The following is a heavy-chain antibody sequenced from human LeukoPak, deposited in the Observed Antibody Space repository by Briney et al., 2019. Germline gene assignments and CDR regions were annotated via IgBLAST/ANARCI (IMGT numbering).Heavy chain of an antibody. CDR3: ARDDYYDSSAYRENPFDV. CDR1: GDTFSSYA. V-gene: IGHV1-69*13. J-gene: IGHJ3*01. Sequence: VKVSCKASGDTFSSYAISWLRQTPGQGLEWMGGIIPILGTTNYAQKFHGRVTTTADESTSTLYMELRSLRSEDTAIYYCARDDYYDSSAYRENPFDVWGQGTMVTVSS. CDR2: IIPILGTT. D-gene: IGHD3-22*01.